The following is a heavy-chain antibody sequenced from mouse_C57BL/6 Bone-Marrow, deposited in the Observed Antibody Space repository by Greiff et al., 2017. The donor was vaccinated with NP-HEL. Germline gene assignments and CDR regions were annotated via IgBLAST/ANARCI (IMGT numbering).Heavy chain of an antibody. D-gene: IGHD2-5*01. V-gene: IGHV6-6*01. CDR1: GFTFSDAW. J-gene: IGHJ2*01. Sequence: EVQVVESGGGLVQPGGSMKLSCAASGFTFSDAWMDWVRQSPEKGLEWVAEIRNKANNHATYYAESVKGRFTISRDDSKSSVYLQMNSLRAEDTGIYYCTRYYSNLFDYWGQGTTLTVSS. CDR2: IRNKANNHAT. CDR3: TRYYSNLFDY.